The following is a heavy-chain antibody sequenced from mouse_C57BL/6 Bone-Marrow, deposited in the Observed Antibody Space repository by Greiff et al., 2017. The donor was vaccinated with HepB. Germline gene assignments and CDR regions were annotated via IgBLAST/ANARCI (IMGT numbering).Heavy chain of an antibody. V-gene: IGHV14-4*01. CDR1: GFNIKDDY. J-gene: IGHJ2*01. Sequence: EVQLQQSGAELVRPGASVKLSCTASGFNIKDDYMHWVKQRPEQGLEWIGWIDPENGDTEYASKFQGKATITADTSSNTAYLQLSSLTSEDTAVYYCIRYAGFDYWGQGTTLTVSS. CDR2: IDPENGDT. D-gene: IGHD6-5*01. CDR3: IRYAGFDY.